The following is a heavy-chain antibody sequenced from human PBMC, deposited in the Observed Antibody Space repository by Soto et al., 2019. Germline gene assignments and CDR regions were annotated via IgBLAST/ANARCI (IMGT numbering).Heavy chain of an antibody. Sequence: PSETLSLTCTVSGGSISSISYYWGWIRQPPGKGLEWIGSIYYSGSTYYNPSLKSRVTISVDTSKNQFSLKLSSVTAADTAVYYCARANYYDSSGYPNYFDYWGQGTLVTVSS. CDR3: ARANYYDSSGYPNYFDY. CDR1: GGSISSISYY. CDR2: IYYSGST. D-gene: IGHD3-22*01. J-gene: IGHJ4*02. V-gene: IGHV4-39*01.